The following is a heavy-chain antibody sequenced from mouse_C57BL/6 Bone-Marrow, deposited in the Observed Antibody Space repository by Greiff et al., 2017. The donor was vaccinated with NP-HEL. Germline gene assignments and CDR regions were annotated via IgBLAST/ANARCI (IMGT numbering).Heavy chain of an antibody. Sequence: VQLVESGAELARPGASVKLSCKASGYTFTSYGISWVKQRTGQGLEWIGEIYPRSGNTYYNEKFKGKATLTADKSSSTAYMELRSLTSEDSAVYFCARRGGNPGDYWGQGTTLTVSS. CDR3: ARRGGNPGDY. CDR2: IYPRSGNT. J-gene: IGHJ2*01. CDR1: GYTFTSYG. D-gene: IGHD2-1*01. V-gene: IGHV1-81*01.